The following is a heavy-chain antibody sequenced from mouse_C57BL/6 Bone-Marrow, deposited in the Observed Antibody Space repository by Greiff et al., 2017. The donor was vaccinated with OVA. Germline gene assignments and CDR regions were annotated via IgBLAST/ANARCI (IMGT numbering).Heavy chain of an antibody. V-gene: IGHV5-4*01. CDR1: GFTFSSYA. Sequence: EVKLMESGGGLVKPGGSLKLSCAASGFTFSSYAMSWVRQTPEKRLEWVATISDGGSYTYYPDNVKGRFTISRDNAKNNLYLQMSHLKSEDTAMYYCARDLGNYYGSSYVEWYFDVWGTGTTVTVSS. J-gene: IGHJ1*03. D-gene: IGHD1-1*01. CDR2: ISDGGSYT. CDR3: ARDLGNYYGSSYVEWYFDV.